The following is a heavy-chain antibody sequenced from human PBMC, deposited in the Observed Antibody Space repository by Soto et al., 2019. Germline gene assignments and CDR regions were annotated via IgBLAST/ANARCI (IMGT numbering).Heavy chain of an antibody. J-gene: IGHJ4*02. D-gene: IGHD3-22*01. CDR2: VSGDGGRT. Sequence: EVQLLESGGGLVQPGGSLRLSCAASGFTFSRGVMTWVRQAPGKGLEWLSVVSGDGGRTYYADSVKGRFTISRDTSKNTLYLQMNSLRVEDTAVYFCGKGGNFFDDSSGYYYCDFWGQGTLVTVSS. CDR3: GKGGNFFDDSSGYYYCDF. V-gene: IGHV3-23*01. CDR1: GFTFSRGV.